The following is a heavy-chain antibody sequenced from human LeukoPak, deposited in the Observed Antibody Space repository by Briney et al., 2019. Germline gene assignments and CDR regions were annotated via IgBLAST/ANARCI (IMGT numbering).Heavy chain of an antibody. CDR2: IKQDGSEK. CDR1: GFTFSSYW. V-gene: IGHV3-7*01. J-gene: IGHJ4*02. CDR3: ARDPSYSSSWYGPRYFDY. D-gene: IGHD6-13*01. Sequence: GGSLRLSCAASGFTFSSYWMSWVRQAPGKGLEWVANIKQDGSEKYYVDSVKGRFTISRDNSKNPLYLQMNSLRAEDTAVYYCARDPSYSSSWYGPRYFDYWGQGTLVTVSS.